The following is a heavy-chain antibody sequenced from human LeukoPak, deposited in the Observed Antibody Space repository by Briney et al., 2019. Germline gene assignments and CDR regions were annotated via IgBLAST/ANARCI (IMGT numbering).Heavy chain of an antibody. V-gene: IGHV3-9*01. CDR3: AKALPPKYRLLSTDFDY. J-gene: IGHJ4*02. CDR1: GLTFDDYA. D-gene: IGHD2-2*01. CDR2: ISWNSGSI. Sequence: GRSLRLSCAASGLTFDDYAMHWVRQAPGKGLEWVSGISWNSGSIGYADSVKGRFTISRDNAKNSLYLQMNSLRAEDTALYYCAKALPPKYRLLSTDFDYWGQGTLVTVSS.